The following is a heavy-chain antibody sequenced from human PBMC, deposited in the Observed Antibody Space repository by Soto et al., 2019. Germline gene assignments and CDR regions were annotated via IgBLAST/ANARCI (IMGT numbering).Heavy chain of an antibody. CDR3: ARGDGIQLGSLAGRYYYHKMDV. D-gene: IGHD1-1*01. V-gene: IGHV4-59*01. CDR1: GGSISTYY. CDR2: IYYSGTA. Sequence: LSLTCTVSGGSISTYYWSWVRQPPGKGLEWIGYIYYSGTATYNPSLRSRVTISVDTSKNQFSLRLSSVTASDTAVYYCARGDGIQLGSLAGRYYYHKMDVWGQGTTVTVSS. J-gene: IGHJ6*02.